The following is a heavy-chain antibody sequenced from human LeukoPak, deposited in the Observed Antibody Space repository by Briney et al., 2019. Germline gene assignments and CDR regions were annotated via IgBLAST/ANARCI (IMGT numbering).Heavy chain of an antibody. CDR2: IYSGGST. J-gene: IGHJ4*02. V-gene: IGHV3-53*01. D-gene: IGHD3-16*02. CDR3: ARDGGGYVWGSYRRFDY. CDR1: GFTVSSNY. Sequence: GGSLRLSCAASGFTVSSNYMSWVRQAPGKGLEWVSVIYSGGSTYYADSVKGRFTISRDNSKNTLYLQMNSLRAEETAVYYCARDGGGYVWGSYRRFDYWGQGTLVTVSS.